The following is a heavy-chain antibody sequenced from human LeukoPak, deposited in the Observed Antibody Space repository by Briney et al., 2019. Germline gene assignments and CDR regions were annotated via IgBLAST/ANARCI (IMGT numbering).Heavy chain of an antibody. J-gene: IGHJ4*02. D-gene: IGHD2-21*02. CDR1: GFSLSNYY. CDR2: MYTGGGR. CDR3: TRGQSYCGADCYSD. Sequence: GGSLRLSCAASGFSLSNYYMSWVRQPPGKGLEWVSVMYTGGGRYYGDSVKGRFTISKDNSKNTVFLQMNSLRVEDTALYYCTRGQSYCGADCYSDWGQGTLVTVSS. V-gene: IGHV3-66*01.